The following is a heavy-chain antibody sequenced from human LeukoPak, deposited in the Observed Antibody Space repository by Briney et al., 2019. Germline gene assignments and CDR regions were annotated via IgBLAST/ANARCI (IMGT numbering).Heavy chain of an antibody. CDR2: VDKRGST. Sequence: SETLSLTCSVSGGSIRNYYLSWIRQSPGKGLEWIGNVDKRGSTNYNPSFKSRVIVSSDTSRNEFSLKLNPVTAADTAIYYCARGGSSCYGCHDWFDPWGQGTRVTVPS. CDR3: ARGGSSCYGCHDWFDP. D-gene: IGHD2-2*01. CDR1: GGSIRNYY. J-gene: IGHJ5*02. V-gene: IGHV4-59*08.